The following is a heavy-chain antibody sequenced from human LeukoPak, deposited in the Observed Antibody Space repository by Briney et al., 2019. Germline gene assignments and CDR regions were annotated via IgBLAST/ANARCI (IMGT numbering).Heavy chain of an antibody. CDR3: ARPDCSSTSCYSGHAFHV. J-gene: IGHJ3*01. CDR2: IRSSDTI. V-gene: IGHV3-11*01. D-gene: IGHD2-2*01. CDR1: GFTFSDYY. Sequence: GGSLRLSCAASGFTFSDYYMSWIRQAPGKGLEWVSYIRSSDTIYYADSVKGRFTISRDNAKNSLFQEMNSLRAEDTAVYFCARPDCSSTSCYSGHAFHVWGQGTMVTVSS.